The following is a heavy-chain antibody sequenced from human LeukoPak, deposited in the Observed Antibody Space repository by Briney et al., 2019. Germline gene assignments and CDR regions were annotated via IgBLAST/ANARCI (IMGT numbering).Heavy chain of an antibody. D-gene: IGHD3-22*01. CDR1: GYTFTNYG. J-gene: IGHJ4*02. Sequence: ASVKVSCKASGYTFTNYGISWVRQAPGQGLEWMGWISAYNGNTNYAQKLQGRVTMTTDTSTSTAYMELRSLRSDDTAVYYCARGLYDSSGYYVPIDYWGQGTLVTVSS. V-gene: IGHV1-18*01. CDR3: ARGLYDSSGYYVPIDY. CDR2: ISAYNGNT.